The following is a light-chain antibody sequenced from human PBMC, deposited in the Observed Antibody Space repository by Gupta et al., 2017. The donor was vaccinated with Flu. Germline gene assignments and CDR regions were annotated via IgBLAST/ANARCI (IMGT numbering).Light chain of an antibody. J-gene: IGLJ1*01. Sequence: QSALTQPPSASGSPGQSVTISCAGTSSDIGAYDYVSWYQQHPGKAPKLMIYEVNKRPSGVPDRFSGSKSGNTASLTVSGLQADDEADYYCNSYAGSNIYVFGTGTKVTVL. CDR2: EVN. CDR3: NSYAGSNIYV. CDR1: SSDIGAYDY. V-gene: IGLV2-8*01.